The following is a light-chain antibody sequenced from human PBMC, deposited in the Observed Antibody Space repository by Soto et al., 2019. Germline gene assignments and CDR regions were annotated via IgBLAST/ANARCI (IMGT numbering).Light chain of an antibody. CDR1: RSIRSY. J-gene: IGKJ2*01. Sequence: DIQMTQSPSSLSASVGDRVTITCRASRSIRSYLNWYQMKPQKAPKLLIFTASNLQSGIPSRFSGSGSGTDFTLTISRLQPEDFATYFCQQVYSTPYTFGQGTKVDI. CDR2: TAS. CDR3: QQVYSTPYT. V-gene: IGKV1-39*01.